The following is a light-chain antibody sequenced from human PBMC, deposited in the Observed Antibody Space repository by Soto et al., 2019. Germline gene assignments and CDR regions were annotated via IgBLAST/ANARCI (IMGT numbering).Light chain of an antibody. Sequence: DIVMTQSPDSLAVSLGERATITCKSSQSVLDNSKNKNLLAWYQQKPGQPPRLLIYWASTRELGVPERFSGTGSGTDFSLIIHSLQAEDVAVYYCLQSYCALWTFGQGTKVEIK. CDR1: QSVLDNSKNKNL. V-gene: IGKV4-1*01. CDR2: WAS. J-gene: IGKJ1*01. CDR3: LQSYCALWT.